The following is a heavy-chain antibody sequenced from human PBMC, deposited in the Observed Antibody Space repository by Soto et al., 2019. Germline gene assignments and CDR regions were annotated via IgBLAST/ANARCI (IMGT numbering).Heavy chain of an antibody. V-gene: IGHV4-31*03. CDR3: ARKQAGYFSGIDX. Sequence: PSETLSLTCTVTGDSITSVGYYWSWIRQHPGKGVEWIGYVYGSGGSGSTLYNRSIKSRITLSVETSKTQFSLNLSSVTVADTAVYFCARKQAGYFSGIDXWGQGTLVTVSX. CDR1: GDSITSVGYY. J-gene: IGHJ4*02. CDR2: VYGSGGSGST. D-gene: IGHD2-15*01.